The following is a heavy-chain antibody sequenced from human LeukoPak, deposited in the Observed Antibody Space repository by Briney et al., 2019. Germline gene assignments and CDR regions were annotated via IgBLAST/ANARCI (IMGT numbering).Heavy chain of an antibody. D-gene: IGHD5-24*01. Sequence: GGSLRLSCAVSGFTLSSYNMNWVRQAPGKGLEWVASINQDESAKSSVDSVKGRFTISRDNTKNLLFLQMDSLRAEDAAFYYCAKLLRDVTIYDFWGHGTLVTVSS. V-gene: IGHV3-7*01. J-gene: IGHJ4*01. CDR2: INQDESAK. CDR1: GFTLSSYN. CDR3: AKLLRDVTIYDF.